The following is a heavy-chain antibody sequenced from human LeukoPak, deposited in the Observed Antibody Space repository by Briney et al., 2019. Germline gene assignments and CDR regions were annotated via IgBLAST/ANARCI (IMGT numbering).Heavy chain of an antibody. CDR2: INHSGST. V-gene: IGHV4-34*01. Sequence: PSETLSLTCAVYGGSFSGYYWSWIRQPPGKGLEWIGEINHSGSTNYNPSLKSRVTISVDTSKNQFSLKLSSVTAADTAVYYCARGGKAAAGNFHYYYMDVWGKGTTVTVSS. D-gene: IGHD6-13*01. CDR1: GGSFSGYY. CDR3: ARGGKAAAGNFHYYYMDV. J-gene: IGHJ6*03.